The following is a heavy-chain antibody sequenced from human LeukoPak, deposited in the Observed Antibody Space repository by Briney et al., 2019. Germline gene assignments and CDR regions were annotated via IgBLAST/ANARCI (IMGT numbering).Heavy chain of an antibody. CDR3: ARTIAQYSNTWLYYYYGLDV. CDR2: IIGSGATT. CDR1: GFRFRGFA. V-gene: IGHV3-23*01. J-gene: IGHJ6*02. D-gene: IGHD1-7*01. Sequence: GGSLRLSCAASGFRFRGFAMSWVRQAPGKGLEWVSGIIGSGATTFYADSVKGRFSIPRDNSKSTLYLQMNSLRADDTAVYYCARTIAQYSNTWLYYYYGLDVWGQGTTVTVSS.